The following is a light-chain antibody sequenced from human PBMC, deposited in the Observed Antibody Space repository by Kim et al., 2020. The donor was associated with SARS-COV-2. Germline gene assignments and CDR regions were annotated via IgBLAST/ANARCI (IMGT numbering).Light chain of an antibody. V-gene: IGLV2-14*03. CDR1: SRDFGAYNY. J-gene: IGLJ2*01. Sequence: HSITISCTGSSRDFGAYNYVSWFQQHPDKAPKLIIFDVSNRPSGVSNRFSGSKSGNTASLTISGLQAEDEADYYCSSLTSITTLVFGGGTKVTVL. CDR2: DVS. CDR3: SSLTSITTLV.